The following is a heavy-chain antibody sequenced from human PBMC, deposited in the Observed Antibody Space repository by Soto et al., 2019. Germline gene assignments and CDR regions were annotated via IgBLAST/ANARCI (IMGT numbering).Heavy chain of an antibody. J-gene: IGHJ6*02. V-gene: IGHV3-23*01. D-gene: IGHD3-10*01. CDR1: GFTFSSYD. CDR3: AKDRRGVMDV. CDR2: VSGSGGST. Sequence: EVQLLESGGGLVQPGGSLRLSCAASGFTFSSYDMSWVRQAPGKGLEWVSAVSGSGGSTYYADSVKGRFTITRDNSKNTLYLQKNSLGAKGTTVYYCAKDRRGVMDVWGHGPTVTVSS.